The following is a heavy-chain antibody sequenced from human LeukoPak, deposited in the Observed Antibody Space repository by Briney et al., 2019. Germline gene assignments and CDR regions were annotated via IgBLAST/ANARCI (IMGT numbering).Heavy chain of an antibody. J-gene: IGHJ6*03. D-gene: IGHD3-9*01. CDR3: AKVDDILTGYYPNYYYYYMDV. V-gene: IGHV3-23*01. CDR1: GFTFSSYG. CDR2: ISGSGGST. Sequence: PGGSLRLSCAASGFTFSSYGMSWVRQAPGKGLEWVSAISGSGGSTYYADSGKGRFTISRDNSKNTLYLQMNSLRAEDTAVYYCAKVDDILTGYYPNYYYYYMDVWGKGTTVTIPS.